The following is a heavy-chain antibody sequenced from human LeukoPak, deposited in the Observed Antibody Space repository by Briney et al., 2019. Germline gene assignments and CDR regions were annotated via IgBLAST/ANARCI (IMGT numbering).Heavy chain of an antibody. J-gene: IGHJ4*02. D-gene: IGHD6-19*01. CDR2: IYYSGST. CDR3: ASRPHSSGWGIDY. V-gene: IGHV4-30-4*08. CDR1: GGSINNYY. Sequence: SETLSLTCTVSGGSINNYYWSWIRQPPGKGLEWIGYIYYSGSTYYNPSLKSRVTISVDTSKNQFSLKLSSVTAADTAVYYCASRPHSSGWGIDYWGQGTLVTVSS.